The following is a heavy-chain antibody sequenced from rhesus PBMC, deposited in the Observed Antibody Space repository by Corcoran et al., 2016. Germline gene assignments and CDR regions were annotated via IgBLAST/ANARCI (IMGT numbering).Heavy chain of an antibody. J-gene: IGHJ4*01. D-gene: IGHD4-11*01. CDR2: NNGNSGST. Sequence: QVQLQESGPGLVKPSETLSLTFTVSGASISSNWLSWFRQPPGKGLERIGENNGNSGSTNQNPCRKSRVTIEKAADKNQCSRKLSSVTAADTAVYYCARGNNYVFDYWGQGVLVTVSS. CDR3: ARGNNYVFDY. V-gene: IGHV4-80*01. CDR1: GASISSNW.